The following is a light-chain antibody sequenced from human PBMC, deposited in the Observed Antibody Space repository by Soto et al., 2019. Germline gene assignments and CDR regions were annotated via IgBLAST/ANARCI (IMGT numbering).Light chain of an antibody. Sequence: QSVLTQPPSASRSPGQSVTISCTGTSSDVGGYNYVSWYQQHPGKAPKLMIYEVSKRPSGVPDRFSGSKSGNTASLTVSGLQAEDEADYYCSSYAGSTVVFGGGTQLTVL. CDR2: EVS. V-gene: IGLV2-8*02. J-gene: IGLJ2*01. CDR1: SSDVGGYNY. CDR3: SSYAGSTVV.